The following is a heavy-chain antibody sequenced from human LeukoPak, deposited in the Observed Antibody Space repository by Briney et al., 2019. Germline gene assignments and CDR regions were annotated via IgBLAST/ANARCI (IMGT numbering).Heavy chain of an antibody. CDR1: GDSIRSGYNNGDYY. CDR2: IYHNGNT. Sequence: SETLSLTCTVSGDSIRSGYNNGDYYWSWLRQPPGKGLEWIGYIYHNGNTYYNPSLKRRVAMSLGTSKNQFSLKLTSVTAADTAVYFCAREVYDSSTGYYKVFDYWGQGTLVSVSS. CDR3: AREVYDSSTGYYKVFDY. J-gene: IGHJ4*02. D-gene: IGHD3-9*01. V-gene: IGHV4-30-4*01.